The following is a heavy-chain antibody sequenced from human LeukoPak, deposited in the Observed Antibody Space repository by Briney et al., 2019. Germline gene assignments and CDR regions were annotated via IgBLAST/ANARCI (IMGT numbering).Heavy chain of an antibody. CDR3: ARDGGSSGWLTNFDY. CDR2: ISAYNGNT. CDR1: GYTFTSYG. D-gene: IGHD6-19*01. Sequence: AASVKVSCKASGYTFTSYGISWVRQAPGQGLEWMGWISAYNGNTNYAQKLQGRVTMTTDTSTSTAYMELRSLRSDDTAVYYCARDGGSSGWLTNFDYWGQGTLVTVSS. J-gene: IGHJ4*02. V-gene: IGHV1-18*01.